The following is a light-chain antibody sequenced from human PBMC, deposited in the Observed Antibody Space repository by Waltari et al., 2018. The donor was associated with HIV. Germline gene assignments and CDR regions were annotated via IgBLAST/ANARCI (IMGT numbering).Light chain of an antibody. CDR3: QQAKSFPLT. CDR1: QGLSSW. CDR2: TAS. V-gene: IGKV1-12*01. Sequence: DIQMTQSPSSVYASVGDTVTITCRASQGLSSWLAWYQQKPGKAPNLLIYTASSLNRGVPSRFSGSGSVTHFNLTISRLQPEDFATYYCQQAKSFPLTFGGGTRVEIK. J-gene: IGKJ4*01.